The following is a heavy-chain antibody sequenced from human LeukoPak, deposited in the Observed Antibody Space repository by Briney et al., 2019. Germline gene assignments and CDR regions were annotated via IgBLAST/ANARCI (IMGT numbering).Heavy chain of an antibody. CDR3: ARDGPASQSDY. CDR1: GFTFSSYW. V-gene: IGHV3-7*01. Sequence: GGSLRLSCAASGFTFSSYWMSWVRQAPGKGLEWVANVKQDGSEKYYVDSVKGRFTISRDNAKNSLYLQMNSLRAEDTAVYYCARDGPASQSDYWGQGTLVTVSS. D-gene: IGHD6-25*01. CDR2: VKQDGSEK. J-gene: IGHJ4*02.